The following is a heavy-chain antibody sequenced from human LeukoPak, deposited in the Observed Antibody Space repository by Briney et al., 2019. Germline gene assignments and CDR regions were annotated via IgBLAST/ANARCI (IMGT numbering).Heavy chain of an antibody. D-gene: IGHD5-12*01. V-gene: IGHV1-69*13. CDR1: GGTFSSYA. Sequence: ASVKVSCKASGGTFSSYAISWVRQAPGQGLEWMGGIIPIFGTANYAQKFQGRVTITADESTSTAYMELSSLRSEDTAVYYYATAQVDEDAFDIWGQGTMVTVSS. J-gene: IGHJ3*02. CDR2: IIPIFGTA. CDR3: ATAQVDEDAFDI.